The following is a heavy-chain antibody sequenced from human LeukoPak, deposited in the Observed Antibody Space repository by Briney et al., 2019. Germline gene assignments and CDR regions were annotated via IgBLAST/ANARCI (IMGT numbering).Heavy chain of an antibody. CDR1: GFTFSSYS. D-gene: IGHD3-22*01. Sequence: GGSLRLSCAASGFTFSSYSMNWVRQAPGKGLEWVSSISSSSSYIYYADSVKGRFTISRDNAKNSLYLQMNSLRAEDTAVYYCAREGAYDSSGYYRYFDYWGQGTLVTVSS. CDR2: ISSSSSYI. CDR3: AREGAYDSSGYYRYFDY. V-gene: IGHV3-21*01. J-gene: IGHJ4*01.